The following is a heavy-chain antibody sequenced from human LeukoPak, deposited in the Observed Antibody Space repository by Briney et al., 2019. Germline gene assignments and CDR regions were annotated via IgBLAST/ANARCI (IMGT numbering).Heavy chain of an antibody. D-gene: IGHD1-1*01. CDR3: AKSHASIWNVYDY. Sequence: PGGSLRLSCAASGFTFSGYAMSWVRLAPGKRLEWVSAITAGGDGTYYADSVKGRFTISRDNLKNMVFLQMNSLRAEDTAIYYCAKSHASIWNVYDYWGQGTLVTVSS. CDR1: GFTFSGYA. J-gene: IGHJ4*02. CDR2: ITAGGDGT. V-gene: IGHV3-23*01.